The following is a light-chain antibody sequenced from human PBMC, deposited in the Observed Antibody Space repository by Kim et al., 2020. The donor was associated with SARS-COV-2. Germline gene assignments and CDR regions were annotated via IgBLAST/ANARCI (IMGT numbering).Light chain of an antibody. CDR1: QSLLHSNGYNY. CDR2: LGS. CDR3: MQALQTPYS. J-gene: IGKJ2*03. Sequence: PASISCRSSQSLLHSNGYNYLDWYLQKPGQSPQLLIYLGSNRAAGVPDRFSGSGSGADFTLKISRVEAEDVGVYYCMQALQTPYSFGQGTKLEI. V-gene: IGKV2-28*01.